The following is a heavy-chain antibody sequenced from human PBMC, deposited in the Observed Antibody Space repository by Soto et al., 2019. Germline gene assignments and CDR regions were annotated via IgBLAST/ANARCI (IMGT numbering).Heavy chain of an antibody. D-gene: IGHD4-17*01. Sequence: GGSLRLSCLASGFTFSSYAMSWVRQAPGKGLEWVSAISGSGSNTNYADSVKGRFTISRDNSRNTLYLQMNSLRAENTAVYYCAKDYGDSDWFDPWGQGTLLTVSS. V-gene: IGHV3-23*01. CDR2: ISGSGSNT. CDR3: AKDYGDSDWFDP. CDR1: GFTFSSYA. J-gene: IGHJ5*02.